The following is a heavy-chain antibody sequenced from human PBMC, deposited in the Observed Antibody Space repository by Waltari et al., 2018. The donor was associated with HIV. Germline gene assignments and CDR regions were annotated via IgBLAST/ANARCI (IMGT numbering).Heavy chain of an antibody. D-gene: IGHD4-17*01. CDR1: GLTFSSYG. Sequence: QVQLVESGGGVVQPGRSLRLSCAASGLTFSSYGMHWVRQAPGKGLGWGAVISYEGSNKDYADSVKGRFTISRDNSKNKLYLQMSSLRAEDTAVYYCAKDKVSTVTTIFYYYGMDVWGQGTTVSVSS. CDR2: ISYEGSNK. CDR3: AKDKVSTVTTIFYYYGMDV. V-gene: IGHV3-30*18. J-gene: IGHJ6*02.